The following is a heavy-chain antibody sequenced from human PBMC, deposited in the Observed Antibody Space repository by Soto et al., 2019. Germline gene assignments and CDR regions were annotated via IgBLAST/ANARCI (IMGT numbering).Heavy chain of an antibody. CDR2: ISAYNDNT. Sequence: ASVKVSCKASGYTFTSYGISWVRQAPGQGLEWMGWISAYNDNTHYAQKFRGRVTITSDRSVSTAYMELSSLRRGITMVRADKQGGFDPWGQGTLVTVSS. D-gene: IGHD3-10*01. CDR1: GYTFTSYG. V-gene: IGHV1-18*01. J-gene: IGHJ5*02. CDR3: KQGGFDP.